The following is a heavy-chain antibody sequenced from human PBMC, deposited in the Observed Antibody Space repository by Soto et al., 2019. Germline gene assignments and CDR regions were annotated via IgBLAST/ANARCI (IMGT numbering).Heavy chain of an antibody. D-gene: IGHD6-19*01. J-gene: IGHJ4*02. CDR1: GFTVSSNY. V-gene: IGHV3-66*01. CDR2: IYSGGTT. CDR3: ARGFKHSSAWYYFDY. Sequence: EVQLVESGGGLVQPGGSLRLSCAASGFTVSSNYLSWVRQAPGKGLEWVAVIYSGGTTYYADSVKGRCTISRDHSKNTLHLQMNSLRAEDTAVYYCARGFKHSSAWYYFDYWGQGTLVPVSS.